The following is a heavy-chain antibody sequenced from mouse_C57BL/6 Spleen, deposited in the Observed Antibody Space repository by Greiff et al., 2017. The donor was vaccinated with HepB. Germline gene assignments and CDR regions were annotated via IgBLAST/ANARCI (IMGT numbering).Heavy chain of an antibody. J-gene: IGHJ1*03. CDR3: ARRTTTVSYWYFDV. CDR2: ISSGGSYT. D-gene: IGHD2-13*01. CDR1: GFTFSSYG. V-gene: IGHV5-6*01. Sequence: EVQLQQSGGDLVKPGGSLKLSCAASGFTFSSYGMSWVRQTPDKRLEWVATISSGGSYTYYPDSVKGRFTISRDNAKNTLYLQMSSLKSEDTAMYYCARRTTTVSYWYFDVWGTGTTVTVSS.